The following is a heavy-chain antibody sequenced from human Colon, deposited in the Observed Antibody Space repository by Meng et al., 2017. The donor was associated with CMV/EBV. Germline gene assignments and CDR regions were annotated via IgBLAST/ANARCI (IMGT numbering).Heavy chain of an antibody. CDR2: IDHGGRT. CDR3: ALVAIASSGEFHFDY. V-gene: IGHV3-23*01. CDR1: EITLNAYV. Sequence: SEITLNAYVMRWVRQAPRKGLEWVSSIDHGGRTYYPDSVKGRFTISTDSSKNMLFLQMNSLRVEDTAVYYCALVAIASSGEFHFDYWGQGTLVTVSS. J-gene: IGHJ4*02. D-gene: IGHD3-10*01.